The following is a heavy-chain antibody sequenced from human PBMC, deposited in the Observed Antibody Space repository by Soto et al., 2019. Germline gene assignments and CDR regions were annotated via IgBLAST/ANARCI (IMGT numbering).Heavy chain of an antibody. Sequence: QVQLVESGGSVVQPGRSLRLSCAASGFTFSSYGMHWVRQAPGKGLEWVAVIWYDGSNKYYADSVKGRFTISRDNSKNTLYLQMNSLRAEDTAVYYCARDLSDIVVVPAAAGNWFDPWGQGTLVTVSS. J-gene: IGHJ5*02. CDR3: ARDLSDIVVVPAAAGNWFDP. D-gene: IGHD2-2*01. CDR2: IWYDGSNK. CDR1: GFTFSSYG. V-gene: IGHV3-33*01.